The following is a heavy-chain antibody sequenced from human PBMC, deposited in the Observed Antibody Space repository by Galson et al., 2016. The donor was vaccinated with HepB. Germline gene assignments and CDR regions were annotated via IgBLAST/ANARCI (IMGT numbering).Heavy chain of an antibody. CDR2: ISAYNGKT. CDR1: GYAFLSFG. V-gene: IGHV1-18*01. D-gene: IGHD1-26*01. J-gene: IGHJ4*02. Sequence: SVKVSCKASGYAFLSFGITWVRQAPGQRLEWLGWISAYNGKTNYAQKFQGRVTMTTNPSTSTTYMDLRSLISDDTAAYYCARDGRDYTGSYYPPFDYWGQGTLVTVSS. CDR3: ARDGRDYTGSYYPPFDY.